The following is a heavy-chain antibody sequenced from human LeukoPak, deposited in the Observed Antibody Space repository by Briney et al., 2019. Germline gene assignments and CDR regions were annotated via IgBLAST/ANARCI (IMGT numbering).Heavy chain of an antibody. V-gene: IGHV4-4*07. J-gene: IGHJ4*02. CDR2: IYSSGIT. CDR3: ARAPSTSNHFDY. D-gene: IGHD6-6*01. CDR1: GGSLSSYY. Sequence: PSETLSLTCTVSGGSLSSYYWSWVRQPAGKGLEWIGRIYSSGITNYNPSLKSRVTMSVDTSKNQFSLNLSSVAAADTAVYYCARAPSTSNHFDYWGQGTLVTVSS.